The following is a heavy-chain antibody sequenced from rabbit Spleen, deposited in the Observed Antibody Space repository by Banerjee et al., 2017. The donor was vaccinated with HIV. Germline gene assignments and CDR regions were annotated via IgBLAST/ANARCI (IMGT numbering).Heavy chain of an antibody. CDR2: IYPVFGVT. Sequence: QELKESGGGLVQPGGSLKLSCKASGFDFSGYYMSWVRQAPGKGLEWIGYIYPVFGVTYYANWVNGRFTISSHNAQNTLYLQLNSLTAADTATYFCARNGGMLNYELWGQGTLVTVS. CDR1: GFDFSGYY. V-gene: IGHV1S7*01. J-gene: IGHJ3*01. D-gene: IGHD6-1*01. CDR3: ARNGGMLNYEL.